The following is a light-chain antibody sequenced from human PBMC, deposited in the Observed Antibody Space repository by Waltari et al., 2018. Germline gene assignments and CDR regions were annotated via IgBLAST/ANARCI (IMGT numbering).Light chain of an antibody. CDR1: QSVGRF. CDR2: KTS. CDR3: QQSEGIPFT. Sequence: DIKMTQSPSSLSASVGDTVTITCRASQSVGRFLNWYQQRPGEAPHLLVFKTSELQGGFSSRFSGSGAGTDFTLTIDNLQPEDFATYYCQQSEGIPFTFGPGT. V-gene: IGKV1-39*01. J-gene: IGKJ2*01.